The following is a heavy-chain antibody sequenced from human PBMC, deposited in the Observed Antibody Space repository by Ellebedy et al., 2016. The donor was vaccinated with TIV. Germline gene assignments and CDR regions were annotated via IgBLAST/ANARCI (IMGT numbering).Heavy chain of an antibody. CDR1: GFTFDDYT. V-gene: IGHV3-43*01. J-gene: IGHJ4*02. Sequence: PGGSLRLSCAASGFTFDDYTMHWVRQAPGKGLEWISLIGWRGDYTYYAYAVKGRFTISRDNSKDTLYLQMTGLTAGDTAFYYGARGERYNPGPYFFDYWGQGTLVAVSS. CDR3: ARGERYNPGPYFFDY. D-gene: IGHD1-14*01. CDR2: IGWRGDYT.